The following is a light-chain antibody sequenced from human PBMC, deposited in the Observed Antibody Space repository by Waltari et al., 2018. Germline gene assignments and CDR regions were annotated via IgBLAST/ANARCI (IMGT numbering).Light chain of an antibody. J-gene: IGKJ1*01. V-gene: IGKV1-5*01. CDR2: DVS. CDR1: QSLSDW. CDR3: QHYSHSSPWT. Sequence: DLQMTQSPSTLSASGGDSVPITCRASQSLSDWLAWYQQKPGKAPELLIFDVSTLKSGVPSRFSGRGSGTEFTLTISSLQPDDFATYYCQHYSHSSPWTFGQGTKVEIK.